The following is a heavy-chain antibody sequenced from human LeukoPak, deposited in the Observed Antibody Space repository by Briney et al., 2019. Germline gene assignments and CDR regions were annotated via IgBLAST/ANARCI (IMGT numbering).Heavy chain of an antibody. CDR2: IKGKTDGETT. Sequence: GGSLRLSCAASGFIFSNAWMNWVRQAPGKGLEWVGRIKGKTDGETTDYAAPVKGRFSISRDDSKNTLYLQMNSLKTEDTAVYYCTTEGNVGFLEWLYGYWGQGTLVTVSS. CDR1: GFIFSNAW. D-gene: IGHD3-3*01. CDR3: TTEGNVGFLEWLYGY. J-gene: IGHJ4*02. V-gene: IGHV3-15*01.